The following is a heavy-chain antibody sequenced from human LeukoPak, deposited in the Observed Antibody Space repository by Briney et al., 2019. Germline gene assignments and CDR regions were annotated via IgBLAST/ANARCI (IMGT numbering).Heavy chain of an antibody. D-gene: IGHD6-19*01. J-gene: IGHJ4*02. CDR1: GYRFTSYW. Sequence: GESLQISCQASGYRFTSYWIGWVRQMPGKGLEWKGIIYPGDSDTRYSPSFQGQVTISADKSISTAYLQWSSLKASDTAMYYCARSSGWYGGFDYWGQGTLVTVSS. V-gene: IGHV5-51*01. CDR2: IYPGDSDT. CDR3: ARSSGWYGGFDY.